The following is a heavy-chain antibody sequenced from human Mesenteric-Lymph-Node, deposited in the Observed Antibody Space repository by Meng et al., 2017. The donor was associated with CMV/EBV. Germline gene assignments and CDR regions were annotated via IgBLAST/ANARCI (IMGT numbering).Heavy chain of an antibody. CDR2: ISAYTSNT. J-gene: IGHJ4*02. Sequence: ASVKVSCKASGYTFTTYGISWVRQAPGQGLERMGWISAYTSNTNYAQKVQGRVIMTRDTSTSTAYMELRSLRSDDTAIYYCARDMVGSTSPFDYWGQGTLVTVSS. CDR3: ARDMVGSTSPFDY. CDR1: GYTFTTYG. D-gene: IGHD1-26*01. V-gene: IGHV1-18*01.